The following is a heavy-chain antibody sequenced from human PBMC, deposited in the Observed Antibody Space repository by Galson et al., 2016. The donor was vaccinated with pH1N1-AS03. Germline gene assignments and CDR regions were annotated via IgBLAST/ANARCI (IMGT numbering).Heavy chain of an antibody. CDR1: GFTFSGYA. J-gene: IGHJ4*02. CDR3: ARGPVSYANYWFPPPDY. V-gene: IGHV3-64*01. Sequence: SLRLSCAVGGFTFSGYAMFWLRQAPGKGLEYVSAISGNGFSTYYANSVKDRFTVSRDNSKKTLYLQMGSLRVEDMAVYYCARGPVSYANYWFPPPDYWGQGTLVTVSS. CDR2: ISGNGFST. D-gene: IGHD4/OR15-4a*01.